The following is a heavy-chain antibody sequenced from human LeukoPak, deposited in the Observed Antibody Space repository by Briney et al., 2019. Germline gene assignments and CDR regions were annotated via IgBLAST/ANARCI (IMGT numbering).Heavy chain of an antibody. Sequence: PGGSLRLSCAASGFTFSSYSMNWVRQAPGKGLEWVSSISSSSSYIYYADSVKGRFTISRDNAKNSLYLQMNSLRAEDTAAYYCARAGGAAAAYYFDYWGQGTLVTISS. J-gene: IGHJ4*02. CDR2: ISSSSSYI. D-gene: IGHD6-13*01. CDR1: GFTFSSYS. V-gene: IGHV3-21*01. CDR3: ARAGGAAAAYYFDY.